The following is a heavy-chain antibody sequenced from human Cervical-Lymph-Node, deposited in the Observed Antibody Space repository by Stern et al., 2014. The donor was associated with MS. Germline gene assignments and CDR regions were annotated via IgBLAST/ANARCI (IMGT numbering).Heavy chain of an antibody. CDR3: AREGKGRDGYNNPFDY. D-gene: IGHD5-24*01. V-gene: IGHV1-69*01. CDR2: IIPIFGTA. CDR1: GGPFSTYT. Sequence: VQLLESGAEVKKPGSSVKVSCKTSGGPFSTYTINWVRQAPGQGLEWMGGIIPIFGTANYAQKFQGRVTITADESTTTAYMEVSSLTSEDTAVYYCAREGKGRDGYNNPFDYWGQGTLVTVSS. J-gene: IGHJ4*02.